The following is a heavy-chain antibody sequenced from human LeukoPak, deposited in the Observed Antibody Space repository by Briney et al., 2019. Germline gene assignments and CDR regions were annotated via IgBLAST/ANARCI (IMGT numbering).Heavy chain of an antibody. D-gene: IGHD5-12*01. CDR2: VYYSGSS. CDR1: GFAVSNNY. J-gene: IGHJ4*02. Sequence: GSLRLSCAASGFAVSNNYMSWVRQAPGKGLEWIGSVYYSGSSYYSPSLKSRVTISVDTSNNHFSLKLSSVTAADTAVYYCTRRREGSGYRDYWGQGTLVTVSS. CDR3: TRRREGSGYRDY. V-gene: IGHV4-39*02.